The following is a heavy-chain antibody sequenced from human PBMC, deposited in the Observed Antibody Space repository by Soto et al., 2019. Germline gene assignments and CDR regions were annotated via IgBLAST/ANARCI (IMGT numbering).Heavy chain of an antibody. D-gene: IGHD5-18*01. CDR3: ARGYSYGPNYYYYGIDV. CDR1: GGSISSYY. J-gene: IGHJ6*02. Sequence: QVQLQESGPGLVKPSETLSLTCTVSGGSISSYYWSWIRQPPGKGLEWIGYIYYSGSTNYNPSLKSRVTISVDTSKNQFSLKLSSVTAADTAVYYCARGYSYGPNYYYYGIDVWGQGTTVTGSS. V-gene: IGHV4-59*01. CDR2: IYYSGST.